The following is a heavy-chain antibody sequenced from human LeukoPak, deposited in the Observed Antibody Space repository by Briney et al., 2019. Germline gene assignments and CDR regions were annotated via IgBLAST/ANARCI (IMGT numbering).Heavy chain of an antibody. J-gene: IGHJ4*02. CDR2: ISCDGSNK. D-gene: IGHD1-26*01. V-gene: IGHV3-30*18. Sequence: PGGSLRLSCAASGFTFSSYGMHWVRQAPGKGLEWVAVISCDGSNKYYADSVKGRFTISRDNSKNTLYLQMNSLRAEDTAVYYCAKGRVRGPFDYWGQGTLVTVSS. CDR3: AKGRVRGPFDY. CDR1: GFTFSSYG.